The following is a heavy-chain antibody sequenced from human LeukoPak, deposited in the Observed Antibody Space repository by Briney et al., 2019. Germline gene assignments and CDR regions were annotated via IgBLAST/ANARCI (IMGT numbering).Heavy chain of an antibody. CDR2: IYYSGST. CDR3: ARVDYYDSSVTFDI. D-gene: IGHD3-22*01. Sequence: SQTLSLTCTVSGGSISSGDYYWSWIRQPPGKGLEWIGYIYYSGSTYYNPSLKSRVTISVDTSKNQFSLELSSVTAADTAVYYCARVDYYDSSVTFDIWGQGTMVTVSS. CDR1: GGSISSGDYY. J-gene: IGHJ3*02. V-gene: IGHV4-30-4*08.